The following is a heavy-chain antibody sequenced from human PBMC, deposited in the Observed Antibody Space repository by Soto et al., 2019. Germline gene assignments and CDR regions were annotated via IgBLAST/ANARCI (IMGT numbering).Heavy chain of an antibody. CDR2: ISAYNGNT. CDR3: ARASYCTNGVCYSEDDAFDI. CDR1: GYTFTSYG. J-gene: IGHJ3*02. V-gene: IGHV1-18*01. D-gene: IGHD2-8*01. Sequence: ASVKVSCKASGYTFTSYGISWVRQAPGQGLEWMGWISAYNGNTNYAQKLQGRVTMTTDPSTSTAYMELRSLRSDDTAVYYCARASYCTNGVCYSEDDAFDIWGQGTMVTVSS.